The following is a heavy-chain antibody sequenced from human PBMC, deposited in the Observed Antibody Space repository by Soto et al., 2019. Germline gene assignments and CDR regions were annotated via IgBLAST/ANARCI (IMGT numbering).Heavy chain of an antibody. CDR3: SSVALQLERRSYYYYYMDV. D-gene: IGHD1-1*01. Sequence: GGSLRLSCAASGFTFSSYSMNWVRQAPGKGLEWVSYISSSSSTIYYADSVKGRFTISRDNAKNSLYLQMNSLRAEDTAVYYCSSVALQLERRSYYYYYMDVWGKGTTVTVSS. V-gene: IGHV3-48*01. CDR2: ISSSSSTI. CDR1: GFTFSSYS. J-gene: IGHJ6*03.